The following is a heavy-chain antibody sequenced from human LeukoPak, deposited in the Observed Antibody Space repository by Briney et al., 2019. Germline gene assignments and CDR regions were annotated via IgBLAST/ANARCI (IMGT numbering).Heavy chain of an antibody. D-gene: IGHD3-9*01. V-gene: IGHV4-30-2*01. Sequence: SQTLSLTCAVSGGSISSGGYSWSWIRQPPGKALEWIGYIYHRGRTYHTPSLQSHVTISVDTSKNHFSLNYCARAVTYHDVLTGYYRDYFDYWGQGILVTVSS. CDR2: IYHRGRT. CDR1: GGSISSGGYS. J-gene: IGHJ4*02. CDR3: YYRDYFDY.